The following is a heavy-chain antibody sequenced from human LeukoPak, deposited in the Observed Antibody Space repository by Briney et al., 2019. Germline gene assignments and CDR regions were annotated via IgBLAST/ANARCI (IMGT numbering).Heavy chain of an antibody. CDR2: IYHSGST. J-gene: IGHJ4*02. D-gene: IGHD2-21*02. V-gene: IGHV4-30-2*01. Sequence: SQTLSLTCAVSGGSTSSGGYSWSWIRQPPGKGLEWIGYIYHSGSTYYNPSLKSRVTISVDRSKNQFSLKLSSVTAADTAVYYCARAGVTPFDYWGQGTLVTVSS. CDR1: GGSTSSGGYS. CDR3: ARAGVTPFDY.